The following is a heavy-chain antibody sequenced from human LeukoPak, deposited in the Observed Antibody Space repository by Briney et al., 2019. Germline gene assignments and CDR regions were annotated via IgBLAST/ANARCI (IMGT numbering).Heavy chain of an antibody. CDR3: ARGGVPAAIPAYLDY. D-gene: IGHD2-2*01. CDR1: GGTFSSYA. V-gene: IGHV1-69*13. Sequence: SVKVSCKASGGTFSSYAISWVRQAPGQGLEWMGGIIPIFGTANYAQKFQGRVAITADESTSTAYMELSSLRSEDTAVYYCARGGVPAAIPAYLDYWGQGTLVTVSS. CDR2: IIPIFGTA. J-gene: IGHJ4*02.